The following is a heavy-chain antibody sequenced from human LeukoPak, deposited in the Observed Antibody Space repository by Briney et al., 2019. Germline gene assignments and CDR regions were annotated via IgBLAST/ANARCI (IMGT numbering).Heavy chain of an antibody. CDR3: ARGYCSSTSCFPNYYYGMDV. Sequence: ASVKVSCKASGYTFTSYDINWVRQATGQGLEWMGWMNPNSGNTGYAQKFQGRVTMTRNTSISTAYMELSSLRSDDTAVYYCARGYCSSTSCFPNYYYGMDVWAQGTTVTVSS. CDR1: GYTFTSYD. V-gene: IGHV1-8*01. D-gene: IGHD2-2*01. J-gene: IGHJ6*02. CDR2: MNPNSGNT.